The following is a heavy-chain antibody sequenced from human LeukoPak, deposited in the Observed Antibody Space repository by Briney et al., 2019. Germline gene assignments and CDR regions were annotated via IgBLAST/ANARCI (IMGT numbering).Heavy chain of an antibody. D-gene: IGHD2-2*02. V-gene: IGHV4-34*01. CDR2: INHSGST. CDR1: GGSISSYY. J-gene: IGHJ6*02. Sequence: PSETLSLACTVSGGSISSYYWSWIRQPPGKGLGWIGEINHSGSTNYNPSLKSRVTISVDTSKKQFSLKLSSVTAADTAVYYCARASDSVPATIIAMDVWGQGTTVTVSS. CDR3: ARASDSVPATIIAMDV.